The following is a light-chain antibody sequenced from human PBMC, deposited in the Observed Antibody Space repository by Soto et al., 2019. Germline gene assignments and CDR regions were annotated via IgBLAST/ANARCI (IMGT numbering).Light chain of an antibody. CDR1: QSVDNY. CDR3: QQFYSAPIT. Sequence: DIQMTQSPSSLSASVGDTVTLTCRASQSVDNYLNWYQQKPGRAPNLLIYSASTLHSGVPSRFSGTKSATDFTLTITSLQPEDFATYYCQQFYSAPITFGQGTRLE. V-gene: IGKV1-39*01. J-gene: IGKJ5*01. CDR2: SAS.